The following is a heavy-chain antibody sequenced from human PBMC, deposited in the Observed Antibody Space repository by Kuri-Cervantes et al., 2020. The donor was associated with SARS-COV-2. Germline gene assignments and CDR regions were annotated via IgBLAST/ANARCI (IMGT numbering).Heavy chain of an antibody. Sequence: GGSLRLSRAASGFTFSSYGMHWVRQAPGKGLEWVAVIWYDGSNKYYADSVKGRFTISRDNSKNTLYLQMNSLRAEDTAVYYCARDGRRITIFGVVIITFDYWGQGTLVTVSS. J-gene: IGHJ4*02. CDR3: ARDGRRITIFGVVIITFDY. D-gene: IGHD3-3*01. CDR2: IWYDGSNK. CDR1: GFTFSSYG. V-gene: IGHV3-33*01.